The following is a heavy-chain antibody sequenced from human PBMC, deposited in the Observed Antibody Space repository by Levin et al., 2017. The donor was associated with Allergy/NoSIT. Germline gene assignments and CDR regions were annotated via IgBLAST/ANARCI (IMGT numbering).Heavy chain of an antibody. V-gene: IGHV3-66*01. Sequence: GGSLRLSCAASGFTVSSKYMSWVRQAPGKGLEWVPVIYSGGSTYYADSVKGRFTISRDNSKNTLYLQMNSLRAEDTADYYCAGALSDVYGDYFDYWGQGTLVTVSS. D-gene: IGHD4-17*01. CDR1: GFTVSSKY. CDR3: AGALSDVYGDYFDY. CDR2: IYSGGST. J-gene: IGHJ4*02.